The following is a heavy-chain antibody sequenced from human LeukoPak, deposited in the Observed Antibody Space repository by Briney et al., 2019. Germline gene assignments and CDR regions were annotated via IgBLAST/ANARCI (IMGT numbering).Heavy chain of an antibody. CDR1: GGSISSYY. CDR2: IYHSGST. D-gene: IGHD3-10*01. V-gene: IGHV4-59*12. J-gene: IGHJ4*02. Sequence: SETLSLTCTVSGGSISSYYWSWIRQPPGKGLEWIGYIYHSGSTDYNPSLKSRVTISVDTSKKQFSLKLSSVTAADTAVYYCARGVDYYGVWGQGTLVTVPS. CDR3: ARGVDYYGV.